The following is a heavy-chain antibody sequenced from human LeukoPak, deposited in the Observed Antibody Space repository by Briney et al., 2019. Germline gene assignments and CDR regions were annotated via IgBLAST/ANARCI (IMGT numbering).Heavy chain of an antibody. CDR2: IYYSGST. Sequence: SETLSLTCTVSGGSISSYYWSWIRQPPGKGLEWIGYIYYSGSTNYNPSLKSRVTISVDTSKNQFSLKLSSVTAADTAVYYCARFSDDYSNYGFDYWGQGTLVTVSS. V-gene: IGHV4-59*01. D-gene: IGHD4-11*01. CDR1: GGSISSYY. CDR3: ARFSDDYSNYGFDY. J-gene: IGHJ4*02.